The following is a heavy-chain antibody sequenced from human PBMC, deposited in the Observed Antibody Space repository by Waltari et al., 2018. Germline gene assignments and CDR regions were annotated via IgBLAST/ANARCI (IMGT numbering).Heavy chain of an antibody. V-gene: IGHV1-69*02. D-gene: IGHD3-22*01. J-gene: IGHJ3*02. CDR1: GGTFSSYT. CDR2: IIPILGIA. CDR3: ASSNYYDSSGYFSPDAFDI. Sequence: QVQLVQSGAEVKKPGSSVKVSCKASGGTFSSYTISWVRQAPGQGLEWMGRIIPILGIANYAQKCQGRVTITADKSTSTAYMELSSLRSEDTAVYYCASSNYYDSSGYFSPDAFDIWGQGTMVTVSS.